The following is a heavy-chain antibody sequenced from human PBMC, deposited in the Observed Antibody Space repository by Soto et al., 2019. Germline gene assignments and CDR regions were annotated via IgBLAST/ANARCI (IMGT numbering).Heavy chain of an antibody. J-gene: IGHJ4*02. CDR2: ISSSSSTI. CDR3: VTDLNWQGH. CDR1: GCTCGAYS. V-gene: IGHV3-48*02. Sequence: PGGSNRLSSAAAGCTCGAYSGNWVRQAPGKGLEWVSYISSSSSTIFYTDSVKGRFTVSRDNAKNSLYLQMNSLRDEDSAVYYCVTDLNWQGHWGQGTLVTSPQ.